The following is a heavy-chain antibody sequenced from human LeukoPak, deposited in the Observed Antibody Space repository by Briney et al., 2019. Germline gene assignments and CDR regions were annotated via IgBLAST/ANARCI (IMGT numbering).Heavy chain of an antibody. D-gene: IGHD5-18*01. CDR1: GFTFSDYW. CDR3: ARWLGYGHGLDC. CDR2: IKQDGSEK. V-gene: IGHV3-7*01. Sequence: GGSLRLSRAASGFTFSDYWMTWVRQAPGKGLQWVATIKQDGSEKFYVDSVKGRFTISRDNARNSLYLQMNSLRAEDTAVYYCARWLGYGHGLDCWGQGALVTVSS. J-gene: IGHJ4*02.